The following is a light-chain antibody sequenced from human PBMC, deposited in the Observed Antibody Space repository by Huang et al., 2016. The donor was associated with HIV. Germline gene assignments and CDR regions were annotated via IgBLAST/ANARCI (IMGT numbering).Light chain of an antibody. CDR3: QQDYNLPFT. CDR1: EMISSTY. Sequence: EIVMTQSPAILSLSPGERATLSCRASEMISSTYLSWYQQRPGQAPRVLIYGASARAAGIPARFSGSGSGTDFTLTISSLQPEDFAVFYCQQDYNLPFTFGQGTRLEIK. CDR2: GAS. V-gene: IGKV3D-7*01. J-gene: IGKJ5*01.